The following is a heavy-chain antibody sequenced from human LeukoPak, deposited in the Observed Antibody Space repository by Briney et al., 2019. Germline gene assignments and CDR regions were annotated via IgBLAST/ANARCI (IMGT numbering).Heavy chain of an antibody. CDR1: GFTFDDYG. CDR3: ARGYCSSTSCYIGKLSSAFDI. V-gene: IGHV3-20*04. J-gene: IGHJ3*02. CDR2: INWNGGST. D-gene: IGHD2-2*02. Sequence: GGSLRLSCAASGFTFDDYGMSWVRQAPGKGLEWVSGINWNGGSTGYADSVKGRFTISRDNAKNSLYLQMNSLRAEDTALYYCARGYCSSTSCYIGKLSSAFDIWGQGTMVTVSS.